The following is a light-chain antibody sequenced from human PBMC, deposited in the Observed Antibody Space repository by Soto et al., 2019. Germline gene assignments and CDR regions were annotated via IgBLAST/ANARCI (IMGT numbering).Light chain of an antibody. V-gene: IGLV1-40*01. CDR1: SSDIGAGYD. CDR3: QSHDSSLHASV. J-gene: IGLJ1*01. Sequence: VLTQPPSVSGAPGQRVTISCTGSSSDIGAGYDVHWYLQLPGTAPKLLIYGNTNRPSGVPDRFSGSKSGSSASLAITGLQAEDEADYYCQSHDSSLHASVFGTGTKLTVL. CDR2: GNT.